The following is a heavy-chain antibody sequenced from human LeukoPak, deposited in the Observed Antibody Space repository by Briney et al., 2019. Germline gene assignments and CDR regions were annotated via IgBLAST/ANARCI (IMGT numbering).Heavy chain of an antibody. J-gene: IGHJ4*02. D-gene: IGHD2-15*01. CDR2: MYYSGST. CDR3: AIAHDGGRFDY. V-gene: IGHV4-59*08. CDR1: GGSTSSYY. Sequence: SETLSLTCTVSGGSTSSYYWSWIRQPPGKGLEWIGYMYYSGSTNYNPSLKSRVSISADTSKKQFSLKLSSVTAADTAVYYCAIAHDGGRFDYWGQGTLVTVSS.